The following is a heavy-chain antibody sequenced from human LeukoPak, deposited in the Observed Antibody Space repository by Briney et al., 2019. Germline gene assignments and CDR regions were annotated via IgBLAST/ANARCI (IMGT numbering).Heavy chain of an antibody. CDR1: GFTFSNAW. D-gene: IGHD2-15*01. CDR3: ARGCSGGSCYSFDY. J-gene: IGHJ4*02. V-gene: IGHV3-48*01. Sequence: HPGGSLGLSCAASGFTFSNAWMSWVRQAPGKGLEWVSYISSSSSTIYYADSVKGRFTISRDNAKNSLYLQMNSLRAEDTAVYYCARGCSGGSCYSFDYWGQGTLVTVSS. CDR2: ISSSSSTI.